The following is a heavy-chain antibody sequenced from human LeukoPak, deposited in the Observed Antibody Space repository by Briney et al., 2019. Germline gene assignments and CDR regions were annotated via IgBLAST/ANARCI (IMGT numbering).Heavy chain of an antibody. CDR1: GYTFTSYD. J-gene: IGHJ4*02. CDR2: MNPNSGNT. Sequence: ASVKVSCKASGYTFTSYDINWVRQATGQGLEWMGWMNPNSGNTGYAQKFQGRVTMTRNTSISTAYMELSSLRSEDTAVYYCARLPLPGIAAAGTGGFDYWGRGTLVTVSS. D-gene: IGHD6-13*01. CDR3: ARLPLPGIAAAGTGGFDY. V-gene: IGHV1-8*01.